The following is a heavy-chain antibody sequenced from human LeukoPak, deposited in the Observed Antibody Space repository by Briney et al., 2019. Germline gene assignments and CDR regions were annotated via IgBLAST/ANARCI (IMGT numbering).Heavy chain of an antibody. CDR3: GKDGGQYSSGPEFDP. CDR2: ISGGGERT. J-gene: IGHJ5*02. Sequence: GGSLRLSCAASGIVFSNTAMNWARQSPGRGLEWISAISGGGERTFYADSVKGRFTISRDNFKNMVYLQMNSLRADNTAIYYCGKDGGQYSSGPEFDPRGQGVLVTVSS. V-gene: IGHV3-23*01. D-gene: IGHD3-22*01. CDR1: GIVFSNTA.